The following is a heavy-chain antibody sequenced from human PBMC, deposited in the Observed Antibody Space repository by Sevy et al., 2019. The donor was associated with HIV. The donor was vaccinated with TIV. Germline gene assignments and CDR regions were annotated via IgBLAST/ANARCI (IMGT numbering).Heavy chain of an antibody. CDR1: GGSITSLY. J-gene: IGHJ4*02. D-gene: IGHD3-3*02. CDR3: AGENARGRGYS. V-gene: IGHV4-59*08. CDR2: IYYNGRT. Sequence: SETLSLTCTVSGGSITSLYWGWIRQPPGKGLEWIANIYYNGRTNYSPSLKSRVTISLDTSKKQFSLRLTSVTAADTAIYYCAGENARGRGYSWGQGTLVTVSS.